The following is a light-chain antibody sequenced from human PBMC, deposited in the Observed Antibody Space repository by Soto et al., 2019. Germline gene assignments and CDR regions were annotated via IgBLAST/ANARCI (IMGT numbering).Light chain of an antibody. CDR2: GNS. CDR3: QSYDSSLSGYVV. CDR1: SSNIGAGYD. J-gene: IGLJ2*01. V-gene: IGLV1-40*01. Sequence: QSVLTQPPSVSGAPGQRVTISCTGSSSNIGAGYDVHWYQQLPGTAPKLLIYGNSNRPSGVPDRFSGSKSGNSASLAITGLQAEEEADYYCQSYDSSLSGYVVFGGGTKLTVL.